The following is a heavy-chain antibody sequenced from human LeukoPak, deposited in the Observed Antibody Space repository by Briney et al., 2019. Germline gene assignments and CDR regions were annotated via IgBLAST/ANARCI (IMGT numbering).Heavy chain of an antibody. J-gene: IGHJ4*02. CDR3: ARDTTLDH. D-gene: IGHD1-1*01. CDR1: GGSFSGYY. V-gene: IGHV4-34*01. Sequence: TSETLSLTCAVYGGSFSGYYWSWIRQPPGKGLEWIGEVNHSGSTNYNPSLKSRVTISVDTSKNQFSLRLSSVTAADTAVYYCARDTTLDHWGQGLLVTVSS. CDR2: VNHSGST.